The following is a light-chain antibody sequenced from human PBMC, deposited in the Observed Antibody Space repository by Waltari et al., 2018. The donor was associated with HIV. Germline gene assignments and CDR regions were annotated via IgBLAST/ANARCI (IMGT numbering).Light chain of an antibody. J-gene: IGKJ2*01. CDR1: QIINNW. CDR2: KTS. Sequence: DVQMTQSPSTLSAGVGDKVTITCRASQIINNWLAWYQQKPGKPPKLLIYKTSYVESGVPSRFSGSGSGADFTLIIDGLQPDDFATYYCQQYNSHSYAFGQGTKVDVK. V-gene: IGKV1-5*03. CDR3: QQYNSHSYA.